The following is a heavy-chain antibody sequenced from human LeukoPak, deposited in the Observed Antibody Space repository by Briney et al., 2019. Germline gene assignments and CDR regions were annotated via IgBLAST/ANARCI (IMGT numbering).Heavy chain of an antibody. CDR3: AREGDDFRYFDY. D-gene: IGHD2-21*02. CDR2: TKQDGSEK. V-gene: IGHV3-7*04. J-gene: IGHJ4*02. Sequence: GGSLRLSCAASGFTFSNHWMSWVRQAPGKGLEWVANTKQDGSEKYYVDSVKGRFTISRDNAKKSLYLQINSLRAEDTAVYYCAREGDDFRYFDYWGQGTLVTVYS. CDR1: GFTFSNHW.